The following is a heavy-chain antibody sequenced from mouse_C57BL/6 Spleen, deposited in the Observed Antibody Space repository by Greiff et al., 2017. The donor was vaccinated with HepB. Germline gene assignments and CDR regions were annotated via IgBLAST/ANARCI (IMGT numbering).Heavy chain of an antibody. CDR3: TTSLLRSYAMDY. V-gene: IGHV14-1*01. CDR2: IDPEDGDT. J-gene: IGHJ4*01. CDR1: GFNIKDYY. D-gene: IGHD1-1*01. Sequence: LQQSGAELVRPGASVKLSCTASGFNIKDYYMHWVKQRPEQGLEWIGRIDPEDGDTEYAPKFQGKATMTADTSSNTAYLQLSSLTSEDTAVYYCTTSLLRSYAMDYWGQGTSVTVSS.